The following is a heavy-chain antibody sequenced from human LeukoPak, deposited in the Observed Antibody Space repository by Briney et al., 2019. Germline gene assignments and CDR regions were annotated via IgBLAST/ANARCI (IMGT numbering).Heavy chain of an antibody. CDR3: SVRDDYKGVYDY. D-gene: IGHD5-24*01. V-gene: IGHV5-51*01. Sequence: RGESLKISCKGSGYSFTSYWIGWVRQMPGKGLEWMGIIYPGDSDTRYSPSFQGLVTISADKTINTAYLQWSSLKPSDSAMYYCSVRDDYKGVYDYWGQGTLVTVSS. CDR2: IYPGDSDT. J-gene: IGHJ4*02. CDR1: GYSFTSYW.